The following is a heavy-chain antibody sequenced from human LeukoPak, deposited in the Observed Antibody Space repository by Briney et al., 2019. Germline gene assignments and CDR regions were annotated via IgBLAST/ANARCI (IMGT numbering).Heavy chain of an antibody. D-gene: IGHD3-10*01. Sequence: ASVKVSCKASGYTFTGYYMHWVRQAPGQGLEWMGWINPNSGGTNYAQKFQGRVTMTRDTSISTAYMELSRLRSDDTAVYYCARDGNDGSGSYPWFDRWGQGTLVTVSS. CDR1: GYTFTGYY. V-gene: IGHV1-2*02. J-gene: IGHJ5*02. CDR2: INPNSGGT. CDR3: ARDGNDGSGSYPWFDR.